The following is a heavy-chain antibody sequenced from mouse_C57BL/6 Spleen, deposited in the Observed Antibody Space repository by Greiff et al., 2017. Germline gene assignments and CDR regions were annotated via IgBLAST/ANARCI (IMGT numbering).Heavy chain of an antibody. CDR1: GFTFSDYG. V-gene: IGHV5-17*01. CDR3: ARPGLDARDY. CDR2: ISSGSSTI. Sequence: EVQLVESGGGLVKPGGSLKLSCAASGFTFSDYGMHWVRQAPEKGLEWVAYISSGSSTIYSADTVKGRVTISRDNAKNPLFLQMTSLRSEDTAMYYYARPGLDARDYWGQGTSGTVSS. J-gene: IGHJ4*01.